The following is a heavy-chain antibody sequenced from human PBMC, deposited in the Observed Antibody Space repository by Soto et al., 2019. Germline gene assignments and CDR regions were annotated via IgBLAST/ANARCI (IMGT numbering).Heavy chain of an antibody. Sequence: SETLSLTCTVSGGSISSYYWSWIRQPPGKGLEWIGYIYYSGSTNYYPSLKSRVTISVDTSKNQFSLKLSSLTAADTAVYYCARDDSSGYPNYWGQGTLVTVSS. V-gene: IGHV4-59*01. CDR3: ARDDSSGYPNY. D-gene: IGHD3-22*01. CDR1: GGSISSYY. J-gene: IGHJ4*02. CDR2: IYYSGST.